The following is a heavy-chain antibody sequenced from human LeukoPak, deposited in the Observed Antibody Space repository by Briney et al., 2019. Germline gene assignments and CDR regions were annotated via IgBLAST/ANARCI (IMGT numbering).Heavy chain of an antibody. CDR1: GGSISSYY. CDR2: IYTSGST. J-gene: IGHJ3*02. D-gene: IGHD2/OR15-2a*01. V-gene: IGHV4-4*07. Sequence: PSETLSLTCTVSGGSISSYYWNWIRQPAGKGLEWIGRIYTSGSTNYNPSLKSRVTISVDTSKNQFSLKLSSVTAADTAVYYCARHFFRHDAFDIWGQGTMVTVSS. CDR3: ARHFFRHDAFDI.